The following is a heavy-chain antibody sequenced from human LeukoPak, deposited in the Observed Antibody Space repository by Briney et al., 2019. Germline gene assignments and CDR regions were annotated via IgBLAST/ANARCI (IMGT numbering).Heavy chain of an antibody. Sequence: GGSLRLSCAASGSTFSDYYMTWIRQAPGKGLEWVSHISSGGGSMYYADSVKGRFTISRDNAKNSLYLQMNSLTVEDTAVYYCATSHDSAGNDWGQGTLVTVSS. D-gene: IGHD2-15*01. CDR3: ATSHDSAGND. CDR1: GSTFSDYY. CDR2: ISSGGGSM. J-gene: IGHJ4*02. V-gene: IGHV3-11*04.